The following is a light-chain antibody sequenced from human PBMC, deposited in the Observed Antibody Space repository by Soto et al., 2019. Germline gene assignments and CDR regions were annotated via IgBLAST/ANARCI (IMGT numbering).Light chain of an antibody. CDR1: SSDVGFYNF. CDR2: EVT. CDR3: ASYAGTKLFV. V-gene: IGLV2-8*01. J-gene: IGLJ1*01. Sequence: QSVQSHPPSASWSPGHSLTISCTGTSSDVGFYNFVSWYQQRPGKAPKLVIYEVTKRPSGVPDRFSGSKSGSTASLTVSGLQADDQADHYCASYAGTKLFVFGSGTKVTAL.